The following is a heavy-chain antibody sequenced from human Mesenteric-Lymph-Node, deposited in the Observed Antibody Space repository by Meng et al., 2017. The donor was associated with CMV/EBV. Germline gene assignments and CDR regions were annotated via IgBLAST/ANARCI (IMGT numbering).Heavy chain of an antibody. J-gene: IGHJ5*02. D-gene: IGHD2-15*01. V-gene: IGHV3-23*01. CDR1: GFTFSSYA. CDR2: ISSSGSTT. Sequence: GGSLRLSCAASGFTFSSYAMSWVRQAPGKGLEWVSVISSSGSTTHYADSVKGRFTISRDNSKNILFLQLNSLRPEDTAVYYCSRGYPGESLDPWGQGTLVTVSS. CDR3: SRGYPGESLDP.